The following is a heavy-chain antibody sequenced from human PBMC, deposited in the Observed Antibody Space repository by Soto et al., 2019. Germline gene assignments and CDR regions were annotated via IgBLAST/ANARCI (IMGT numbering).Heavy chain of an antibody. CDR2: IYYSGST. Sequence: SETLSLTCTVSGGSISSGSYYWGWIRQPPGKGLEWIGSIYYSGSTYYNPSLKSRVTISVDTSKNQFSLKLSSVTAADTAVYYCAVSMVRGDYYYYYYMDVWGKGTTVTVSS. J-gene: IGHJ6*03. CDR1: GGSISSGSYY. V-gene: IGHV4-39*01. D-gene: IGHD3-10*01. CDR3: AVSMVRGDYYYYYYMDV.